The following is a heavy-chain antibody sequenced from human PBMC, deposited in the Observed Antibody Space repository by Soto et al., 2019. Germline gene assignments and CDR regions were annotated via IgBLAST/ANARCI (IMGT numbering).Heavy chain of an antibody. CDR3: AKDGIVGGIRPSYYFDY. CDR2: ISGSGGST. D-gene: IGHD1-26*01. V-gene: IGHV3-23*01. J-gene: IGHJ4*02. Sequence: GGSLRLSCAASKFTFSSYAMSWVRQAPGKGLEWVSVISGSGGSTYYADSVKGRFTISRDNSKNTLYLQMNSLRAEDTAVYYCAKDGIVGGIRPSYYFDYWAREPWSPSPQ. CDR1: KFTFSSYA.